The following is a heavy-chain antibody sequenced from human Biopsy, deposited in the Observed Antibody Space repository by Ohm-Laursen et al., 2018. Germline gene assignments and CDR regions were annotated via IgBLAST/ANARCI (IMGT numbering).Heavy chain of an antibody. CDR1: GYTFTTYY. V-gene: IGHV1-46*01. D-gene: IGHD2-21*02. Sequence: EASVKVSCKASGYTFTTYYIHWVRQAPGQGLEWMGIINPGGNSTAYTQNFQGRVTMTWDTSTTTAYMELSSLRSEDTAVYYCASRPNCGGDCSSGFDYWGQGTQVTVSS. J-gene: IGHJ4*02. CDR3: ASRPNCGGDCSSGFDY. CDR2: INPGGNST.